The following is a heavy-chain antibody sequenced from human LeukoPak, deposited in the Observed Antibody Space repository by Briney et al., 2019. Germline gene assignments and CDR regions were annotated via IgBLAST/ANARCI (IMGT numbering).Heavy chain of an antibody. Sequence: GASVTVSCTASGGTFSSYAISWVRQTPGQGLEWMGGIIPIFGTANYAQKFQGRVTITADESTSTAYMELSSLRSEDTAVYYCASEGNYGDYSRWFDPWGQGTLVTVSP. J-gene: IGHJ5*02. CDR3: ASEGNYGDYSRWFDP. D-gene: IGHD4-17*01. CDR2: IIPIFGTA. CDR1: GGTFSSYA. V-gene: IGHV1-69*13.